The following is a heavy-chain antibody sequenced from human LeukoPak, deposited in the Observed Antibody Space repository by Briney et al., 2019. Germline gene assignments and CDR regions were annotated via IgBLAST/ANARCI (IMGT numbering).Heavy chain of an antibody. CDR3: ARHDYGDYVPYFDY. J-gene: IGHJ4*02. CDR2: IKQDGSEK. Sequence: PGGSLRLSCAASGFTFSSYWMTWVRQAPGKGLEWVANIKQDGSEKYYVDSVKGRFTISRDNAKNSLYPQMNSLRAEDTAVYYCARHDYGDYVPYFDYWGQGTLVTVSS. CDR1: GFTFSSYW. V-gene: IGHV3-7*01. D-gene: IGHD4-17*01.